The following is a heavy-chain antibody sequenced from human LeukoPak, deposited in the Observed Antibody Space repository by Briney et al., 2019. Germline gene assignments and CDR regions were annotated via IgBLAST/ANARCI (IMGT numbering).Heavy chain of an antibody. CDR1: GYSISTGYY. Sequence: PSETLSLTCTASGYSISTGYYCVWIRQPPGKGLEYIGSIYHNGNRYFNPSLKSRITMSLDTSMNQFSLKLRSLTATDTAVYYCARAAVTTSSLDSWGLGTLVTVSS. J-gene: IGHJ4*02. V-gene: IGHV4-38-2*02. CDR3: ARAAVTTSSLDS. D-gene: IGHD4-17*01. CDR2: IYHNGNR.